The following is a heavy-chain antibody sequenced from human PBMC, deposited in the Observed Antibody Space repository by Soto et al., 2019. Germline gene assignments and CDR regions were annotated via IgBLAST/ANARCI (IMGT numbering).Heavy chain of an antibody. Sequence: FLTCTVSGGSISSEGYYWRWFRQLPGTGLACIGDIYYSGTTYHNPSLRSRLTISGDASKNQFSLKLSSVTDADTARYYCARGRGYSCGPYYFDYLGQGTLITGSS. J-gene: IGHJ4*02. CDR3: ARGRGYSCGPYYFDY. D-gene: IGHD5-18*01. CDR2: IYYSGTT. V-gene: IGHV4-31*03. CDR1: GGSISSEGYY.